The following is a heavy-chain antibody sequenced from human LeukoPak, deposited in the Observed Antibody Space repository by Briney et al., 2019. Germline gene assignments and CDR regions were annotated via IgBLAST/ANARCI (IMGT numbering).Heavy chain of an antibody. V-gene: IGHV3-21*01. CDR3: ASLVGDHAFDI. D-gene: IGHD2-15*01. CDR1: EFTFSLYA. Sequence: PGGSLRLSCAASEFTFSLYAMNWVRQAPGKGLEWVSSISSSSSYIYYADSVKGRFTISRDNAKNSLYLQMNSLRAEDTAVYYCASLVGDHAFDIWGQGTMVTVSS. J-gene: IGHJ3*02. CDR2: ISSSSSYI.